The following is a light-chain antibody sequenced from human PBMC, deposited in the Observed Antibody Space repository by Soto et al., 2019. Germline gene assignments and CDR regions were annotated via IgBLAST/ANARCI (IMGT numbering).Light chain of an antibody. J-gene: IGKJ4*01. CDR2: AAS. V-gene: IGKV1-39*01. CDR1: ESISTF. Sequence: DIQMPQSPSSLSASVGDRLTITCPASESISTFLNWYQHKPGKAPQLLIYAASNLQGGVPSRFSGSGSGTDFTLTISSLQPEDCATFYCQQSYSRPLTFGGGTKVDIK. CDR3: QQSYSRPLT.